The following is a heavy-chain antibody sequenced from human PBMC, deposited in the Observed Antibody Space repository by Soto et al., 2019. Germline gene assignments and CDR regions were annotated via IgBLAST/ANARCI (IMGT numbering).Heavy chain of an antibody. D-gene: IGHD6-6*01. CDR3: ARIIAARLGAFDI. CDR1: GYTFTGYY. Sequence: ASLKVSCKASGYTFTGYYMHWVRQAPGQGLEWMGWINPNSGGTNYAQKFQGWVTMTRDTSISTAYMELRSLRSDDTAVYYCARIIAARLGAFDIWGQGTMVTVSS. V-gene: IGHV1-2*04. CDR2: INPNSGGT. J-gene: IGHJ3*02.